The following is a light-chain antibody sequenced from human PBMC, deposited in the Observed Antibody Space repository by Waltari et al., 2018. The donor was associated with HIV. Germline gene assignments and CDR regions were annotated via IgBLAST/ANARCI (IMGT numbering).Light chain of an antibody. J-gene: IGKJ1*01. CDR2: AAS. CDR1: QSIASY. CDR3: EQSYTPPPT. V-gene: IGKV1-39*01. Sequence: TPMTQSPSSLSASVGYRVTIACRASQSIASYLNWYQQKPGKAPQLLIYAASSLQNGAPSRFSGSGSETDVTLTISSLQPEGFATYYCEQSYTPPPTFGQGTKVEIK.